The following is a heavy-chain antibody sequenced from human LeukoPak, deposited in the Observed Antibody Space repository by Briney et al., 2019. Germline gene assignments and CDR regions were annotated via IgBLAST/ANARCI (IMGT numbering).Heavy chain of an antibody. CDR1: GYTFIDYG. CDR2: ISTLNGNT. D-gene: IGHD3-16*01. CDR3: GRALGDEAY. Sequence: ALVKVSCKASGYTFIDYGISWVRQAPGQGLEWMGWISTLNGNTNYAQMFQGRVTMTTDTSTSTAYMELRSLRSDDTAVYYCGRALGDEAYWGQGTLVTVSS. J-gene: IGHJ4*02. V-gene: IGHV1-18*01.